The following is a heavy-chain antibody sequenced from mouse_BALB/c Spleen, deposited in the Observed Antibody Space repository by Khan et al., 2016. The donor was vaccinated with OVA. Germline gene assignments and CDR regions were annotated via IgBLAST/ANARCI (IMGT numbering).Heavy chain of an antibody. D-gene: IGHD1-1*01. CDR3: ARLTLRLDC. CDR1: GYTFTDYG. V-gene: IGHV1S137*01. CDR2: ITTYSGDT. Sequence: QVQLKQSGPELVRPGISVKISCKGSGYTFTDYGMHWVRQSPAKSLEWIGVITTYSGDTNYNQKFKGKATMTVDKSSSTAYMELARLTSEDSAIYYCARLTLRLDCWGQGTSVTVSS. J-gene: IGHJ4*01.